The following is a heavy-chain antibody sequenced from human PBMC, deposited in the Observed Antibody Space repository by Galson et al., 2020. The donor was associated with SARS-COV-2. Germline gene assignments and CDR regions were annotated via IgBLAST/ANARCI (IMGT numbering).Heavy chain of an antibody. CDR3: ARGRDDSSGYYDWYYYGMDV. CDR2: IYYSGST. V-gene: IGHV4-30-4*01. Sequence: ETSETRSLTCTVSGGSISSGDYYWSWIRQPPGKGLEWIGYIYYSGSTYYNPSLKSRVTISVDTSKNQFSLKLSSVTAADTAVYYCARGRDDSSGYYDWYYYGMDVWGQGTTVTVSS. CDR1: GGSISSGDYY. D-gene: IGHD3-22*01. J-gene: IGHJ6*02.